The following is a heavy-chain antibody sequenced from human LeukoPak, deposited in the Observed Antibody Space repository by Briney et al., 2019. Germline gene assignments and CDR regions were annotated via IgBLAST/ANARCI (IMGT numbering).Heavy chain of an antibody. CDR1: GFTFSSYG. CDR3: ASGRQLGY. V-gene: IGHV3-7*01. J-gene: IGHJ4*02. Sequence: GGSLRLSCAASGFTFSSYGMHWVRQAPGKGLEWVANIKEDGSEKYYVVSVKGRFTISRDNARNSLYLQMNSLRAEDTAVYYCASGRQLGYWGQGTLVTVSS. CDR2: IKEDGSEK. D-gene: IGHD6-13*01.